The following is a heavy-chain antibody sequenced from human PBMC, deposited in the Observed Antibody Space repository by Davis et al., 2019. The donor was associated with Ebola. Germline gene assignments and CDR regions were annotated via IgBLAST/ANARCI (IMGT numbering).Heavy chain of an antibody. V-gene: IGHV3-30-3*01. CDR1: GFTFSSYA. J-gene: IGHJ6*02. D-gene: IGHD2-15*01. CDR3: AKDLQYCSGGSCLYYYYYGMDV. Sequence: GESLKISCAASGFTFSSYAMHWVRQAPGKGLEWVAVISYDGSNKYYADSVKGRFTISRDNSKNTLYLQMNSLRAEDTAVYYCAKDLQYCSGGSCLYYYYYGMDVWGQGTTVTVSS. CDR2: ISYDGSNK.